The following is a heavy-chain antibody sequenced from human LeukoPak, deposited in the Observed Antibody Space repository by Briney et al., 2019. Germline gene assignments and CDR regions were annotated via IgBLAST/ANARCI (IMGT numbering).Heavy chain of an antibody. Sequence: SETLSLTCTVSGGSISNYYWSWIRRPPGKGLEWIGYMDNNGRTNYNPSLKSRVTISIDTSKNQFSLKVNSVTAADTAVFYCARHLYCADSTCYSAFYSYGMDVWGQGTTVTVSS. J-gene: IGHJ6*02. CDR1: GGSISNYY. CDR3: ARHLYCADSTCYSAFYSYGMDV. CDR2: MDNNGRT. D-gene: IGHD2-15*01. V-gene: IGHV4-59*08.